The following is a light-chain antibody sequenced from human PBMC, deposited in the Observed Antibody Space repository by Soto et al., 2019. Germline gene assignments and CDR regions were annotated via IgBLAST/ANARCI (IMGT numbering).Light chain of an antibody. CDR1: QSVSSN. CDR2: DAS. J-gene: IGKJ5*01. Sequence: ENVLTQSPATLSLSPGERATLSCRASQSVSSNLAWYQQKPGQAPRLLIFDASNRATGIPVRFSGSGSGTDFTLTITSLEPEDFAVYYCQQRNNWPPITFGQGTRLEI. CDR3: QQRNNWPPIT. V-gene: IGKV3-11*01.